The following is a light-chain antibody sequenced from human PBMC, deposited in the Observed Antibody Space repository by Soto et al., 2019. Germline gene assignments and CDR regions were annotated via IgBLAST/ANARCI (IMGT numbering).Light chain of an antibody. J-gene: IGKJ4*01. CDR2: AAS. CDR1: QGISNY. CDR3: QKCGIAPLT. Sequence: DIQMTHSPSSLSASVGDRVTITCRASQGISNYLAWYQQKPGKVPKLLIYAASTLQSGVPSRFSGSGSGKDFTLTISSLQPEDVATYYCQKCGIAPLTFGGGIKVDIX. V-gene: IGKV1-27*01.